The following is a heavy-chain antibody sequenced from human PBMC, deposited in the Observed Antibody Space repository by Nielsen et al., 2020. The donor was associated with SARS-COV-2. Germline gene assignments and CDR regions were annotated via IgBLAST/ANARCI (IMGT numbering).Heavy chain of an antibody. V-gene: IGHV1-46*01. CDR2: INPSGGST. D-gene: IGHD3-16*02. Sequence: ASVKVSCKASGYTFTNYGISWVRQAPGQGLEWMGIINPSGGSTSYAQKFQGRVTMTRDTSTSTVYMELSSLRSEDTAVYYCARDPVMITFGGVIVIRGRYDYWGQGTLVTVSS. J-gene: IGHJ4*02. CDR3: ARDPVMITFGGVIVIRGRYDY. CDR1: GYTFTNYG.